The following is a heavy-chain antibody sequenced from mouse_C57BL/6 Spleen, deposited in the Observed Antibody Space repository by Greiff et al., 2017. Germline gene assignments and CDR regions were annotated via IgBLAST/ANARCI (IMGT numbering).Heavy chain of an antibody. V-gene: IGHV14-2*01. J-gene: IGHJ2*01. D-gene: IGHD1-1*01. Sequence: EVQLQQSGAELVKPGDSVKLSCTASGFNIQDYYMHWVEQRPEQGLEWIGRIDPEDGETKYAAKFQGQATITADTPSNTAYLQRSSLTSEDTAVYYCASPDYYGSSDLDYWGQGTTLTVSS. CDR2: IDPEDGET. CDR1: GFNIQDYY. CDR3: ASPDYYGSSDLDY.